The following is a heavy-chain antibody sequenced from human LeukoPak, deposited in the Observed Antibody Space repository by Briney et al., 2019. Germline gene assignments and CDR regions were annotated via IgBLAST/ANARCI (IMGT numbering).Heavy chain of an antibody. V-gene: IGHV4-61*02. D-gene: IGHD3-22*01. CDR1: GGSISSGSYY. Sequence: SQTLSLTCTVSGGSISSGSYYWSWIRQPAGKGLEWIGRIYTSGSTNYNPSLKSRVTISVDTSKNQFSLKLSSVTAADMAVYYCAREYYYDSSGSPGVDYWGQGTLVTVSS. CDR3: AREYYYDSSGSPGVDY. CDR2: IYTSGST. J-gene: IGHJ4*02.